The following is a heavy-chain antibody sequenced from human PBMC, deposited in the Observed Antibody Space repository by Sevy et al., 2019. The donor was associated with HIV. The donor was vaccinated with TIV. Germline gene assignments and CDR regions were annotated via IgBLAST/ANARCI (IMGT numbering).Heavy chain of an antibody. J-gene: IGHJ4*02. CDR2: MKTSGGT. V-gene: IGHV4-61*02. CDR3: ARWNYYDSRGFSSFDY. CDR1: GDSVSNTNYY. Sequence: SETLSLTCTVSGDSVSNTNYYWSWIRQPAGKGLEWIGRMKTSGGTNYNPSLKSRVTISVDTSKNQFSLKLSSVTAADTAVYYCARWNYYDSRGFSSFDYWGQGTLVTVSS. D-gene: IGHD3-22*01.